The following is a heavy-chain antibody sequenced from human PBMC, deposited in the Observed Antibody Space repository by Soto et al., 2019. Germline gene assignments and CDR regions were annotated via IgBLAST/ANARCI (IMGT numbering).Heavy chain of an antibody. V-gene: IGHV3-23*01. CDR3: GKNGGGYARAVDY. CDR1: GFTFSSYA. J-gene: IGHJ4*02. CDR2: ISAGASGGST. Sequence: EVQLLESGGDLVQPGGSLRLSCVASGFTFSSYALTWVRQAPGKGLEWVSAISAGASGGSTYYADSVKGRFTISRDSSKNTLYLQMNSLGAEDTAVYYCGKNGGGYARAVDYWGQGTLVTVSS. D-gene: IGHD5-12*01.